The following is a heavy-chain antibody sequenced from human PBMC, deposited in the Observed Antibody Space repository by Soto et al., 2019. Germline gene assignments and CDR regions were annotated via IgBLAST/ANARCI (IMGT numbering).Heavy chain of an antibody. CDR1: GGTFSSYA. V-gene: IGHV1-69*01. CDR3: ATGITGKTYKYYYGMEV. Sequence: QVQLVQSGAEVKKPGSSVKVSCKASGGTFSSYAISWVRQAPGQGLEWMGGIIPIFGTANYAQKFQGRVTITADESTSTAYMELSSLRSEDTAVYYCATGITGKTYKYYYGMEVWGQGTTVTVAS. D-gene: IGHD1-20*01. CDR2: IIPIFGTA. J-gene: IGHJ6*02.